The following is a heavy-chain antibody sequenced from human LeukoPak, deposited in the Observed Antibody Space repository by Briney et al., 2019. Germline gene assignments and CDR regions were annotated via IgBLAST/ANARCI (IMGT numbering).Heavy chain of an antibody. J-gene: IGHJ5*02. CDR1: GYTFTSYG. V-gene: IGHV1-18*01. CDR3: ARGRFLAAAGNVHWFDP. Sequence: ASVKVSCKASGYTFTSYGISWVRQAPGQGLEWMGWISAYNGNTNYAQKLQGRVTMTTDPSTSTAYMELRSLRSDDTAVYYCARGRFLAAAGNVHWFDPWGQGTLVTVSS. CDR2: ISAYNGNT. D-gene: IGHD6-13*01.